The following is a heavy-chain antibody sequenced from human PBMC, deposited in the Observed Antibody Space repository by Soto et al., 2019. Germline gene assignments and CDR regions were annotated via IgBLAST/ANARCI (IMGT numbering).Heavy chain of an antibody. CDR2: ISYDGSNK. CDR3: AKDREVGASDLDY. Sequence: QVQLVESGGGVVQPGRSLRLSCAASGFTFSSYGMHWVRQAPGKGLEWVAVISYDGSNKYYADSVKGRFTICRDNSKNTLYLQMNSLRAEDTAVYYCAKDREVGASDLDYWGQGTLVTVSS. CDR1: GFTFSSYG. V-gene: IGHV3-30*18. D-gene: IGHD1-26*01. J-gene: IGHJ4*02.